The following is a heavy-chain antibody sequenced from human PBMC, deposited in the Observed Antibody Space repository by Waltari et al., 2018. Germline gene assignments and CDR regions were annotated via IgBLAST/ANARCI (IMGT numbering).Heavy chain of an antibody. Sequence: QVRLQESGPGLVKPSETLSLICTVSGASVSSDYWSWIRQPAGKGLECIGRIYSSGNTNDSPSLRGRLTISVDTSKNQVSLRLTSVTAADSAVYYCARDKMLLRTMDVWGQGTTVVVSS. CDR3: ARDKMLLRTMDV. J-gene: IGHJ6*02. CDR2: IYSSGNT. D-gene: IGHD2-8*01. CDR1: GASVSSDY. V-gene: IGHV4-4*07.